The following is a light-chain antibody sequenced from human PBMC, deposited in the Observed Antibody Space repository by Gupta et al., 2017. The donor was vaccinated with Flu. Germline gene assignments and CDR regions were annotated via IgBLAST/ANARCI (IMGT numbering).Light chain of an antibody. CDR3: AVSDDRQNGWV. Sequence: QSVVTQPPSASGTPGQRVIISCSGSRSNIGTHTLNWYQQLPRSAPRLLIYANDRRPSGVPDRFSGSKSGTSASLATSGLQSEDEADYYCAVSDDRQNGWVFGGGTKLTVL. CDR2: AND. V-gene: IGLV1-44*01. J-gene: IGLJ3*02. CDR1: RSNIGTHT.